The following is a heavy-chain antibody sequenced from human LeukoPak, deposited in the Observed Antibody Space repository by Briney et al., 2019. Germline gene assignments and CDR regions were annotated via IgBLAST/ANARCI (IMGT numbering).Heavy chain of an antibody. CDR2: INPNSGGT. J-gene: IGHJ4*02. V-gene: IGHV1-2*02. Sequence: ASVKVSCKASGYTFTGYYMHWVRQAPGQGLGWMGWINPNSGGTNYAQKFQGRVTMTRDTSISTAYMELSRLRSDDTAVYYCARADFQQQLVLILDYWGQGTLVTVSS. CDR1: GYTFTGYY. CDR3: ARADFQQQLVLILDY. D-gene: IGHD6-13*01.